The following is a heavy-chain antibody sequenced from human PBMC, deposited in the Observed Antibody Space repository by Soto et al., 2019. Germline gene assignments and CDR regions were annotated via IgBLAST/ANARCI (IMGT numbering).Heavy chain of an antibody. CDR2: IYYNGDT. CDR3: ASRLIDNWNQGHACDF. Sequence: QLQLQESGPGLVKPAETLSLKCAVSGGSVSSGNYFWGWIRQPPGKGLEWIGNIYYNGDTYYSPSLKRRVTMSVYTAQNQFSLRLTSVTAADTAVYYCASRLIDNWNQGHACDFWGQGTLVTVSS. V-gene: IGHV4-39*01. D-gene: IGHD1-20*01. J-gene: IGHJ3*01. CDR1: GGSVSSGNYF.